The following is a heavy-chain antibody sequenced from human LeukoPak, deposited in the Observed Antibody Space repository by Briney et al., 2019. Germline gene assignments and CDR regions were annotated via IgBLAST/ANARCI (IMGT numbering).Heavy chain of an antibody. Sequence: PGGSLRLSCAASGSTFSSYGMHWVRQAPGKGLEWVAVISYDGSNKYYADSVKGRFTISRDNSKNTLYLQMNSLRAEDTAVYYCAKDHYYGSGSYPIYYFDYWGQGTLVTVSS. CDR2: ISYDGSNK. J-gene: IGHJ4*02. CDR1: GSTFSSYG. CDR3: AKDHYYGSGSYPIYYFDY. D-gene: IGHD3-10*01. V-gene: IGHV3-30*18.